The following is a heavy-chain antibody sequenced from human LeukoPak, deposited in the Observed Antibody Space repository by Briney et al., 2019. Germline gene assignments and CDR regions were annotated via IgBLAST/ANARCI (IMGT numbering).Heavy chain of an antibody. V-gene: IGHV3-48*02. J-gene: IGHJ4*02. Sequence: SGGSLRLSCAASGFTFSSYSMNWVRQAPGKGLEWVSYISSSSSTIYYADSVKGRFTISRDNAKNTLYLLMDSLRDEDTAVYYCARGGIAVAGHYWGQGTLVTVSS. CDR2: ISSSSSTI. CDR3: ARGGIAVAGHY. D-gene: IGHD6-19*01. CDR1: GFTFSSYS.